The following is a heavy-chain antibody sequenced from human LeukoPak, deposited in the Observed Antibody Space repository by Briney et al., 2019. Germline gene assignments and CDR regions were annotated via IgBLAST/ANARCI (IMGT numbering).Heavy chain of an antibody. Sequence: GGALRLSCAASGFTFYDYGMNWVRQVPGKGLEWVSGINWNGGSTGYADSVKGRFTISRHNAKNSLYLQMNSLRAEDTALYYCARDYGPTDYWGQGTLVTVSS. D-gene: IGHD4-17*01. J-gene: IGHJ4*02. CDR2: INWNGGST. V-gene: IGHV3-20*04. CDR1: GFTFYDYG. CDR3: ARDYGPTDY.